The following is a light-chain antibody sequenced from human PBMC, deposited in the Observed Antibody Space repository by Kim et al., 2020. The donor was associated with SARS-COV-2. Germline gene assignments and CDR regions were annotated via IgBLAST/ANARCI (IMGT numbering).Light chain of an antibody. CDR2: AAS. CDR3: QKYNSAPWT. CDR1: QDLANS. J-gene: IGKJ1*01. V-gene: IGKV1-27*01. Sequence: SVGDRVTIPCRASQDLANSLAWYQQKPGKVPKVLSYAASTLQSGVPSRFSGSGSGTEFTLPIGSLQTEDVATYYCQKYNSAPWTFGPGTKVDIK.